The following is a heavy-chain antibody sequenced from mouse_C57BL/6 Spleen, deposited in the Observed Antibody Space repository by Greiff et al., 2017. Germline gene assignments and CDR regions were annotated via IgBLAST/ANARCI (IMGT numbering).Heavy chain of an antibody. D-gene: IGHD1-1*01. CDR1: GFTFSSYA. CDR2: ISSGGDDI. V-gene: IGHV5-9-1*02. J-gene: IGHJ4*01. CDR3: TRGVVAHCYAIDD. Sequence: EVKVEESGEGLVKPGGSLKLSCAASGFTFSSYAMSWVRQTPEKRLAWVAYISSGGDDIYYADTVKGRFTISRDNARNTLYLQMSSLKSEDTAMYYCTRGVVAHCYAIDDWGQGTSVTGSS.